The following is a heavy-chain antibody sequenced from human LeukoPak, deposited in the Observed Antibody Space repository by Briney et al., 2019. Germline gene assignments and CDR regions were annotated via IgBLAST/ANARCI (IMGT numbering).Heavy chain of an antibody. CDR1: GGSFSGYY. V-gene: IGHV4-34*01. Sequence: SETLSLTCAVYGGSFSGYYWSWIRQPPGKGLEWIGENNHSGSTNYNPSLKSRVTISVDTSKNQFSLKLSSVTAADTAVFYCARVNDLGPELLVGYFDYWGQGTLVTVSS. J-gene: IGHJ4*02. CDR3: ARVNDLGPELLVGYFDY. D-gene: IGHD1-26*01. CDR2: NNHSGST.